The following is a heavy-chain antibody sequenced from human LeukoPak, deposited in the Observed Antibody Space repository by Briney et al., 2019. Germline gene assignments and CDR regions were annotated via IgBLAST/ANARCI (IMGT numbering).Heavy chain of an antibody. CDR3: ATSGATHAFDI. D-gene: IGHD1-26*01. CDR2: ISYDGSNK. CDR1: GFTFSSYA. J-gene: IGHJ3*02. Sequence: GGSLRLSCAASGFTFSSYAMHWVRQAPGKGLEWVAVISYDGSNKYYADSVKGRFTISRDNSKNTLYLQMNSLRAEDTAVYYCATSGATHAFDIWGQGTMVTVSS. V-gene: IGHV3-30*04.